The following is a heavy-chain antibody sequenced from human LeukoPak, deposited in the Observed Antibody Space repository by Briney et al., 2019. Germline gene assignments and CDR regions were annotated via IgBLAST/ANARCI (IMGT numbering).Heavy chain of an antibody. CDR3: ARNPRITMIVVHGMDV. CDR1: GYSFTSYA. D-gene: IGHD3-22*01. Sequence: ASVKVSCKASGYSFTSYAVNWVRQAPGQGLEWMGWISTNTGNPTYAQGFTGRFVFSLDTSFSTAFLQISSLKAEDTAVYYCARNPRITMIVVHGMDVWGQGTTVTVSS. V-gene: IGHV7-4-1*02. CDR2: ISTNTGNP. J-gene: IGHJ6*02.